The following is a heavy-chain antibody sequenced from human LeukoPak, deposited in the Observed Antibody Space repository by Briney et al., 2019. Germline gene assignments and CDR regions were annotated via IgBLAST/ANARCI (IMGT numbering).Heavy chain of an antibody. D-gene: IGHD2-21*01. Sequence: PSETLSLTCAVYGGSFSGYYWSWIRQPPGKGLEWIGYIYYSGSTNYNPSLKSRVTISVDTSKNQFSLKLSSVTAADTAVYYCARDSVVVIPTYWYFDLWGRGTLVTVSS. CDR1: GGSFSGYY. J-gene: IGHJ2*01. CDR2: IYYSGST. CDR3: ARDSVVVIPTYWYFDL. V-gene: IGHV4-59*01.